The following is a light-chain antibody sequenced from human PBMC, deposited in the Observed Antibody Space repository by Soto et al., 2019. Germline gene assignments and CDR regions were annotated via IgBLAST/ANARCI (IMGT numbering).Light chain of an antibody. V-gene: IGKV3-20*01. CDR1: QTISSSF. J-gene: IGKJ3*01. Sequence: EIVLTQSPGTLSLSPGERATLSCRASQTISSSFLAWYQQKPGQAPRLLIYRASRRAPGIPDRFSGSGSWTDFTLTISRLEPEDFAVYYCHQFGSSPLVTFGPWTKVEIK. CDR2: RAS. CDR3: HQFGSSPLVT.